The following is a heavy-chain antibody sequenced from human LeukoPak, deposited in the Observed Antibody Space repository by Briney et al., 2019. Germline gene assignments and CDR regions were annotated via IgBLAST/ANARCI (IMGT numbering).Heavy chain of an antibody. CDR1: AFTFSSNW. D-gene: IGHD6-19*01. V-gene: IGHV3-7*03. CDR2: IKQDGSEN. Sequence: GSLRLSYVASAFTFSSNWMSWVRQAPGKGVEWVATIKQDGSENYYVDSVKGRFTISRDNTKNSLYLQMNSLRVEDTAVYYCVRDKMAGAVTGSLFDYWGQGTLVTVSS. CDR3: VRDKMAGAVTGSLFDY. J-gene: IGHJ4*02.